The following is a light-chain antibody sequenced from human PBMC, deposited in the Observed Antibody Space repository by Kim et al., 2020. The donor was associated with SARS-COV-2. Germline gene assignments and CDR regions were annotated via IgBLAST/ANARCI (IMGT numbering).Light chain of an antibody. Sequence: DIQMTQSPSTLSASVGDRVTITCRASESISRWVAWYQQKAGEAPKLLIHEASTLESGVPSRFSGSGFGTEFTLTISSLQPDDFATYYCQQYNKYSYTFGQGTKLEI. J-gene: IGKJ2*01. CDR2: EAS. CDR3: QQYNKYSYT. V-gene: IGKV1-5*03. CDR1: ESISRW.